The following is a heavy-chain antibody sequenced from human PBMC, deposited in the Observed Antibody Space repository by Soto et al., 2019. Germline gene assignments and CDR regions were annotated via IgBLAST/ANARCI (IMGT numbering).Heavy chain of an antibody. CDR1: GFTFSTYA. D-gene: IGHD3-3*01. Sequence: GGSLGLSCAASGFTFSTYAMSWVRQAPGKGLVWVSAISGSGGSTFYADSVKGRFTISRDNSKNTLYLQMNSLRAEDTAVYYCATFRYDFWSGPYYYGMDVWGQGTTVTVSS. J-gene: IGHJ6*02. CDR2: ISGSGGST. CDR3: ATFRYDFWSGPYYYGMDV. V-gene: IGHV3-23*01.